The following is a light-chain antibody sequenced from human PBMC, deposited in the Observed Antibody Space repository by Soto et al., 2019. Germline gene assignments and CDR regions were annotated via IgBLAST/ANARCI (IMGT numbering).Light chain of an antibody. CDR1: QSVSSN. CDR3: QQFYNWPRT. J-gene: IGKJ1*01. Sequence: EIVMTQSPGTLSVSPGERATLSCRASQSVSSNLAWYQQKPGQAPRLLIYGASTRATGIPARFSGSGSETEFTLTISRLQYEDFAVYYCQQFYNWPRTFGQGTKVEIK. V-gene: IGKV3-15*01. CDR2: GAS.